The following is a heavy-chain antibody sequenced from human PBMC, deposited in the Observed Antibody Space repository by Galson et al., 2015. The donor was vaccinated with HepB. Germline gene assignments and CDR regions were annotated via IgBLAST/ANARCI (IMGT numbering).Heavy chain of an antibody. J-gene: IGHJ5*02. V-gene: IGHV1-69*13. CDR2: IHPMFGTT. D-gene: IGHD6-13*01. CDR1: GGTFSNYI. Sequence: SVKVSCKASGGTFSNYIISWVRQAPGQRPEWMGGIHPMFGTTTYAQKFQGRVTITAGESTSTAYMELSSLKSEDTAMYYCARDLAAAGPGWFDPWGQGTLVIVS. CDR3: ARDLAAAGPGWFDP.